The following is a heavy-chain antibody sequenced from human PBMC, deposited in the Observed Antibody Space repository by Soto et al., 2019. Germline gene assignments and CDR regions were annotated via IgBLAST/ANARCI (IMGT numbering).Heavy chain of an antibody. V-gene: IGHV3-53*01. CDR3: ARGAYGSSSWFDP. CDR2: IYSGGST. J-gene: IGHJ5*02. Sequence: GGSLRLSCAASGFTVSSNYMSWVRQAPGKGLEWVSVIYSGGSTYYADSVKGRFTISRDNSKNTLYLQMNSLRAEDTAVYYCARGAYGSSSWFDPWGQGTLVTVSS. D-gene: IGHD6-6*01. CDR1: GFTVSSNY.